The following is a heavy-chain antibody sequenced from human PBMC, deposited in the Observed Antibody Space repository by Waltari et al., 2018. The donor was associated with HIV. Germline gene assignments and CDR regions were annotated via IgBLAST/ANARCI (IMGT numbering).Heavy chain of an antibody. CDR2: IKSKTDGGTT. V-gene: IGHV3-15*01. Sequence: EVQLVESGGGLVKPGGSLRLSCAASGFTFSNAWMSWVRQAPGKGLEWVGRIKSKTDGGTTDYAAPVKGRFTISRDDSKNTLYLQMNSLKTEDTAVYYCTTDRMIPGIAVAGLEWGQGTLVTVSS. CDR3: TTDRMIPGIAVAGLE. D-gene: IGHD6-19*01. J-gene: IGHJ4*02. CDR1: GFTFSNAW.